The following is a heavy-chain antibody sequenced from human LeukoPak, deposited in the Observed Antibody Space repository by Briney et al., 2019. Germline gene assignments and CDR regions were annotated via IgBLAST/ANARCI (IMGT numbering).Heavy chain of an antibody. CDR2: IKQKESDK. CDR3: ARLSTSISCFGRDI. J-gene: IGHJ3*02. V-gene: IGHV3-7*01. Sequence: GGSLRLSCEASGFTFSSYWMRWVRQAPGKGLEGVANIKQKESDKYYVDSVKGRFTISRDNAKNSLYLQVNSRRAEDMAVYYCARLSTSISCFGRDIWGQGTTVTVSS. CDR1: GFTFSSYW. D-gene: IGHD2-2*01.